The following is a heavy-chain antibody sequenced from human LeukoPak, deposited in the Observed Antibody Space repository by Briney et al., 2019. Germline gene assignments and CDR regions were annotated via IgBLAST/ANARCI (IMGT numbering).Heavy chain of an antibody. Sequence: ASVKVSCKASGYTITGYYLHWVRQAPGQGLEWMGIINPSGGSTSYPQKFQGRVTMTRDTSTSTVYMELSSLRSEDTAVYYCACVVRGAFDIWGQGTLVTVSS. CDR1: GYTITGYY. CDR2: INPSGGST. J-gene: IGHJ3*02. V-gene: IGHV1-46*03. CDR3: ACVVRGAFDI. D-gene: IGHD2-21*01.